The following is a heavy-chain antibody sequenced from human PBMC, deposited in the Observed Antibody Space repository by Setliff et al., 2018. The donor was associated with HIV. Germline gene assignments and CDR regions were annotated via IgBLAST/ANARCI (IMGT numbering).Heavy chain of an antibody. V-gene: IGHV4-59*01. CDR3: ATSYDYVWGSYRHDAFDI. J-gene: IGHJ3*02. D-gene: IGHD3-16*02. CDR1: GGSISSYY. CDR2: IYYSGST. Sequence: PSETLSLTCTVSGGSISSYYLNWIRQPPGKGLEWIGYIYYSGSTNYNPSLKSRVSISVDTSKNQFSLKLSSVTAADTAVYYCATSYDYVWGSYRHDAFDIWGQGTMVTVSS.